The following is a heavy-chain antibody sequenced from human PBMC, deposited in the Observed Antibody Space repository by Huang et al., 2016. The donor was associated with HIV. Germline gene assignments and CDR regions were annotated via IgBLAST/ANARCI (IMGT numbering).Heavy chain of an antibody. D-gene: IGHD6-6*01. CDR1: GYTFTDSN. V-gene: IGHV1-2*02. J-gene: IGHJ4*02. CDR3: ARDWSFGSSTSPAD. Sequence: QVQLVQSGAEVKNPGASVRVSCKASGYTFTDSNIHWGRQAPGQGLEWMGRINPKRGGTIYAQRFKGRITMTRDTTSSTVHRDLRRIQSDDTAVYFCARDWSFGSSTSPADWGQGTLVTVSS. CDR2: INPKRGGT.